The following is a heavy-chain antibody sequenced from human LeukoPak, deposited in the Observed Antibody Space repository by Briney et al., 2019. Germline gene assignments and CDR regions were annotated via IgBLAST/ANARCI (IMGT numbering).Heavy chain of an antibody. V-gene: IGHV1-18*01. J-gene: IGHJ6*02. CDR1: GYTFTSYG. Sequence: GASVSVSCKASGYTFTSYGISWVRQAPGQGLEWMGWISAYSGDTNYAQKFRGRVTITADESTSTAYMELSSLRSEDAAVYYCASRRGGFYYYGLDVWGQGTTVTVSS. CDR3: ASRRGGFYYYGLDV. D-gene: IGHD3-16*01. CDR2: ISAYSGDT.